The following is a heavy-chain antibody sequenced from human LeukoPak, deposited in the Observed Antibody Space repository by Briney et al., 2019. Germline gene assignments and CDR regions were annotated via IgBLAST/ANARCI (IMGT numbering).Heavy chain of an antibody. D-gene: IGHD3-22*01. CDR1: GGSFSLYY. CDR3: ARHSYYYDSGGYYYCFDD. J-gene: IGHJ4*02. CDR2: INHSGST. Sequence: PSETLSLTCAVYGGSFSLYYWTWIRQPPGKGLEWIGEINHSGSTNYNPSLKSRVTISVDTSRKQFSLKLGSVTAADAAVYYCARHSYYYDSGGYYYCFDDWGQGTLVTVSS. V-gene: IGHV4-34*01.